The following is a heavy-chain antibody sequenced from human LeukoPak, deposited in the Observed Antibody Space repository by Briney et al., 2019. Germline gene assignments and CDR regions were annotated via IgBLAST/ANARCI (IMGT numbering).Heavy chain of an antibody. CDR2: IRYDGSNK. Sequence: GGSLRLSCAASGFTFSSYGMHWVRQAPGKGLEWVAFIRYDGSNKCYADSVKGRFTISRDNSKNTLYLQMKSLRAEDTAVYYCAKGGGYEAQYYYYYLDVWGKGTTVTISS. J-gene: IGHJ6*03. D-gene: IGHD5-12*01. CDR3: AKGGGYEAQYYYYYLDV. CDR1: GFTFSSYG. V-gene: IGHV3-30*02.